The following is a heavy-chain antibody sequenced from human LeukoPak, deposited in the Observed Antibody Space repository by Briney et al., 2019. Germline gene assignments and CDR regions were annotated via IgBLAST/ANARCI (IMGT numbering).Heavy chain of an antibody. Sequence: ASVKVSCKASGYTFTGYYMHWVRQAPGQGLEWMGIINPSGGSTSYAQKFQGRVTTTRDTSTSTVYMELSSLRSEDTAVYYCAREALPGAAHDYWGQGTLVTVSS. D-gene: IGHD6-6*01. V-gene: IGHV1-46*01. CDR1: GYTFTGYY. CDR3: AREALPGAAHDY. CDR2: INPSGGST. J-gene: IGHJ4*02.